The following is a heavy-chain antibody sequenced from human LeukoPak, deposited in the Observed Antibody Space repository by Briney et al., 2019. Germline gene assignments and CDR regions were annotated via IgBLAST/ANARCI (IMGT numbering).Heavy chain of an antibody. Sequence: ASVKVSCKASGYTFTGYYMHWVRQAPGQGLEWMGWINPNSGGTNYAQKFQGRVTMTRDTSISTAYMELSRLRSDDTAVYYCAXXXXRSIAARHLDNYWGQGTLVTVSS. CDR2: INPNSGGT. J-gene: IGHJ4*02. CDR3: AXXXXRSIAARHLDNY. CDR1: GYTFTGYY. D-gene: IGHD6-6*01. V-gene: IGHV1-2*02.